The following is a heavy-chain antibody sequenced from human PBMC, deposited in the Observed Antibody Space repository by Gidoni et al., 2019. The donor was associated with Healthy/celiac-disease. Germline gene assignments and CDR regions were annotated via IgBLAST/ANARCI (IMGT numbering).Heavy chain of an antibody. D-gene: IGHD5-12*01. J-gene: IGHJ6*02. Sequence: QVQLVQSGAEVKKPGSSVKVSCKASGGTFSRYALRWVRQAPGQGLEWRGRSIPILGIANYAQKFQGRVTITADKSTSTAYMELSSLRSEDTAVYYCAREEMATIKDYYYYYGMDVWGQGTTVTVSS. CDR3: AREEMATIKDYYYYYGMDV. CDR1: GGTFSRYA. V-gene: IGHV1-69*04. CDR2: SIPILGIA.